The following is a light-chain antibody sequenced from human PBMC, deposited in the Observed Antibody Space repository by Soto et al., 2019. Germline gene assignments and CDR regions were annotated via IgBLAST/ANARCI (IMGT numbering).Light chain of an antibody. CDR1: QSISTW. Sequence: DIQMTQSPSTLSASVGDRVTITCRASQSISTWLAWYQQRAGKAPKLLIYKASNSESGVPSRFSGSGSGTDFTLTISSLQPDDFATYYCQQYNSYSWAFGQGTKVDIK. CDR2: KAS. V-gene: IGKV1-5*03. J-gene: IGKJ1*01. CDR3: QQYNSYSWA.